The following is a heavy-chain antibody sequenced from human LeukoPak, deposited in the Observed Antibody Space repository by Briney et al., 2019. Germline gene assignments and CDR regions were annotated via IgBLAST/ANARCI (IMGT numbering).Heavy chain of an antibody. CDR2: VNPGSGGT. Sequence: ASVKVSCKASGYAFTDYYMHWVRQAPGQGLEWMGWVNPGSGGTDYAQNFQGRVTMTRDTSISTAYMELSGLRYDDTAVYYCARTRGGYSYGYPGYFQHWGQGTLVTVSS. CDR3: ARTRGGYSYGYPGYFQH. V-gene: IGHV1-2*02. CDR1: GYAFTDYY. J-gene: IGHJ1*01. D-gene: IGHD5-18*01.